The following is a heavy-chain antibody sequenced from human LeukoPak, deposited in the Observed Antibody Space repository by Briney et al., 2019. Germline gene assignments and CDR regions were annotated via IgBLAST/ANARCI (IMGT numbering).Heavy chain of an antibody. CDR1: GFTFSSYS. CDR2: ISSSSSYI. Sequence: GGSLRPSCAASGFTFSSYSMNWVRQAPGKGLEWVSSISSSSSYIYYADSVKGRFTISRDNAKNSLYLQMNSLRAEDTAVYYCARDPDSSGPGVYFDYWGQGTLVTVSS. CDR3: ARDPDSSGPGVYFDY. V-gene: IGHV3-21*01. D-gene: IGHD3-22*01. J-gene: IGHJ4*02.